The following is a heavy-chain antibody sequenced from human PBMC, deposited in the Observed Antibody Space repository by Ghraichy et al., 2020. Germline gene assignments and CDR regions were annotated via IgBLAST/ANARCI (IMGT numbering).Heavy chain of an antibody. D-gene: IGHD3-22*01. V-gene: IGHV2-70*11. J-gene: IGHJ4*02. Sequence: SGPTLVKPTQTLTLTCTFSGFSLSTSGMCVSWIRQPPGKALEWLARIDWDDDKYYSTSLKTRLTISKDTSKNQVVLTMTNMDPVDTPTYYCARSTYYDSSGYYFPYWGQGTLVTVSS. CDR2: IDWDDDK. CDR1: GFSLSTSGMC. CDR3: ARSTYYDSSGYYFPY.